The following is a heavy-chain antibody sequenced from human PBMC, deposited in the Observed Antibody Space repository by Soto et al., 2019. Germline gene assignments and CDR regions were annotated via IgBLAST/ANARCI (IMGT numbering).Heavy chain of an antibody. Sequence: QVQLVESGGGVVQPGRSLRLSCAASGFTFSSYGMHWVRQAPGKGLEWVAVIWYDGSNKYYADSVKGRFTISRDNSKNTLYLQMNSLRAEDTAVYYCARDNCSGGRCYSDFDYWGQGTLVTVSS. CDR3: ARDNCSGGRCYSDFDY. V-gene: IGHV3-33*01. CDR2: IWYDGSNK. CDR1: GFTFSSYG. D-gene: IGHD2-15*01. J-gene: IGHJ4*02.